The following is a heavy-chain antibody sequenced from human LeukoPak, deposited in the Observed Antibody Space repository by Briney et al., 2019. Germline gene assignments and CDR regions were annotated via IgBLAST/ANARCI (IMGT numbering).Heavy chain of an antibody. V-gene: IGHV4-30-4*01. J-gene: IGHJ3*02. D-gene: IGHD1-1*01. Sequence: PSETLSLTCTVSGGSISSGDYYWSWIRQPPGKGLEWIGYIYYSGSTYYNPSLKSRVTISVDTSKNQFSLKLSSVTAADTAVYYCARDSPTAGIGFDIWGQGTLVTVSS. CDR2: IYYSGST. CDR3: ARDSPTAGIGFDI. CDR1: GGSISSGDYY.